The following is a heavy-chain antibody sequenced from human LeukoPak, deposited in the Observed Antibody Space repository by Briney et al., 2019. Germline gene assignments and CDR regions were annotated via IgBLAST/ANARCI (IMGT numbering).Heavy chain of an antibody. V-gene: IGHV3-30*04. J-gene: IGHJ4*02. CDR2: VSYDGSNR. D-gene: IGHD6-19*01. Sequence: GGSLRLSCAVSGFTFSSYAIHWVRQAPGKGLEWVAVVSYDGSNRFYADSVKGRFTISRDSSKNTVSLQMNSLRAEDTAVYYCARERSGWLFDYWGQGTLVTVSS. CDR3: ARERSGWLFDY. CDR1: GFTFSSYA.